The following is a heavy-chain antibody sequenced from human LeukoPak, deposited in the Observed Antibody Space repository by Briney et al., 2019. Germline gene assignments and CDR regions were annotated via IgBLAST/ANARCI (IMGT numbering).Heavy chain of an antibody. CDR2: IYYSGST. J-gene: IGHJ3*02. V-gene: IGHV4-59*01. CDR1: GGSISSYH. Sequence: SETLPLTCTVSGGSISSYHWSWIRQPPGKGLEWIGYIYYSGSTNYNPSLKSRVTISVDTSKNQFSLKLSSVTAADTAEYYCARINFGVVIDDAFDIWGQGTMVTVSS. D-gene: IGHD3-3*01. CDR3: ARINFGVVIDDAFDI.